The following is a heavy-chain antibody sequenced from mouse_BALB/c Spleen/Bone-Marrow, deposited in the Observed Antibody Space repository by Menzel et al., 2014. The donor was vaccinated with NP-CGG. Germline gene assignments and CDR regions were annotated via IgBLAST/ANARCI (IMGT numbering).Heavy chain of an antibody. CDR2: IYPGDGET. J-gene: IGHJ4*01. Sequence: VQVVESGAELVGPGSSVKISCKSSGYSFSNYWMNWMKQRPGQGLEWIGQIYPGDGETNYNGKFKGKATLTADKSSSTAYMQLSSLTSEDSAVYFCASRGDYSYAMDYWGQGTSVTVSS. CDR1: GYSFSNYW. D-gene: IGHD1-1*01. CDR3: ASRGDYSYAMDY. V-gene: IGHV1-80*01.